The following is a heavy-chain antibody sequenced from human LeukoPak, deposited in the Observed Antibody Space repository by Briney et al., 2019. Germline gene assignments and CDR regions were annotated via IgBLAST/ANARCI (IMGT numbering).Heavy chain of an antibody. V-gene: IGHV4-38-2*02. CDR2: IYHSGST. CDR3: ARGGYYYGSGSYYIFDY. D-gene: IGHD3-10*01. CDR1: GYSISSGYY. Sequence: PSETLSLTCTVSGYSISSGYYWGWIRQPPGKGLEWIGSIYHSGSTYYNPSLKSRVTISVDKSKNQFSLKLSSVTAADTAVYYCARGGYYYGSGSYYIFDYWGQGTLVTVSS. J-gene: IGHJ4*02.